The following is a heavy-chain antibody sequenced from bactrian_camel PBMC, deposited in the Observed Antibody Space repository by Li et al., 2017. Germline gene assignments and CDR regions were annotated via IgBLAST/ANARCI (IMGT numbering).Heavy chain of an antibody. Sequence: HLQLVESGGGLVQPGGTLRLSCAASGFIFSSYYMSWVRQAPGKGLEWVSAIEKSGAITYYADSVKDRFTISIDNAKNTLYLQMNSLKSEDTAVYYCATTPSYAYWGPGTQVTVS. CDR3: ATTPSYAY. D-gene: IGHD1*01. V-gene: IGHV3S28*01. CDR2: IEKSGAIT. J-gene: IGHJ4*01. CDR1: GFIFSSYY.